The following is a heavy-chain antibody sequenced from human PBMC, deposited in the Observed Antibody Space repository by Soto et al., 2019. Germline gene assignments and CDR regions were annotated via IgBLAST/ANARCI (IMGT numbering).Heavy chain of an antibody. CDR3: ARGPSPYCLGDCYSGAFDI. Sequence: QVQLVQSGAEVKRPGFSMKVSCKASGDTFTTYTITWVRQAPGQGLEWMGRIIPVLDIANYAQKFQGRVTIIADKSTSTAYMELRSLRSEDTAVYYCARGPSPYCLGDCYSGAFDIWGLGTMVTVSS. CDR1: GDTFTTYT. V-gene: IGHV1-69*02. D-gene: IGHD2-21*01. J-gene: IGHJ3*02. CDR2: IIPVLDIA.